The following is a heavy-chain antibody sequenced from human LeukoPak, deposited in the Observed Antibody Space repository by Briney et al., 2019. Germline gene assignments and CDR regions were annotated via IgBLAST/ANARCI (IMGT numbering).Heavy chain of an antibody. J-gene: IGHJ3*02. CDR3: AREVVAGDDAFDI. CDR1: SGSISSSSYY. CDR2: IYYNGRT. Sequence: SETLSLTCTLPSGSISSSSYYWGWIRQSPGKGLEWIGSIYYNGRTSYNPSLKSRVTISVDTSKNRFSLRLTSVTAADTAVYYCAREVVAGDDAFDIWGQGTMVTVSS. D-gene: IGHD2-15*01. V-gene: IGHV4-39*02.